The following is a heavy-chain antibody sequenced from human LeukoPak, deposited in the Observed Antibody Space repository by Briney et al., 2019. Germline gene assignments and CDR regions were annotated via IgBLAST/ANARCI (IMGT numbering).Heavy chain of an antibody. CDR2: IGGPDDT. CDR1: GFSFNIHA. D-gene: IGHD7-27*01. Sequence: GGSLRLSCAASGFSFNIHAMTWVRQAPGKGLEWVAVIGGPDDTHYADSVKGRFVVSRDDSTNTVFLQMNSLRADDSAIYYCAKDATPRNSVWDYFDYWGQGTLVTVSS. J-gene: IGHJ4*02. V-gene: IGHV3-23*01. CDR3: AKDATPRNSVWDYFDY.